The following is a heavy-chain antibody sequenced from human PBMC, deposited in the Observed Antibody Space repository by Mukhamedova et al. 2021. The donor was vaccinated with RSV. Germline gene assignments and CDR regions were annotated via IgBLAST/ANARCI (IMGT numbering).Heavy chain of an antibody. D-gene: IGHD3-16*01. J-gene: IGHJ5*02. CDR2: IYYSGST. V-gene: IGHV4-59*01. Sequence: EWIGYIYYSGSTNYNPSLKSRVTISVDTSKNQFSLKLSSLTAADTAVYSCARARWDWFDPWGQGTLVTVSS. CDR3: ARARWDWFDP.